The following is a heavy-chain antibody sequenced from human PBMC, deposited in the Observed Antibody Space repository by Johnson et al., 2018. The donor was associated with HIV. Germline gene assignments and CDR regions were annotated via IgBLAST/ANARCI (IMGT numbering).Heavy chain of an antibody. V-gene: IGHV3-23*04. CDR2: ISGSGGST. CDR1: GFTFSSYA. D-gene: IGHD3-10*01. CDR3: ASGGARPYDAFDI. Sequence: VQLVESGGGVVQPGRSLRLSCAASGFTFSSYAMHWVRQAPGKGLEWVSAISGSGGSTYYADSVKGRFTISRDNAKNTLYLQMNSRRAEDTAVYYCASGGARPYDAFDIWGQGTMVTVSS. J-gene: IGHJ3*02.